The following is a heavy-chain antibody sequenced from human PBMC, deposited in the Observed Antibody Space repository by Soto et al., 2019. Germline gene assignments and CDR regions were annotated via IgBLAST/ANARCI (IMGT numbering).Heavy chain of an antibody. CDR1: GFTFSTYW. CDR3: ARGLKNYYGVDV. CDR2: IKGDGSSL. Sequence: EVKVVESGGGLVQPGGSLRLSCAASGFTFSTYWMHWVRQVPGKGLVWVSRIKGDGSSLSYADSVKGRFTICRDNVENTVYLQMGSLRADDTAVYYCARGLKNYYGVDVWGQGTTVTVSS. J-gene: IGHJ6*02. V-gene: IGHV3-74*01.